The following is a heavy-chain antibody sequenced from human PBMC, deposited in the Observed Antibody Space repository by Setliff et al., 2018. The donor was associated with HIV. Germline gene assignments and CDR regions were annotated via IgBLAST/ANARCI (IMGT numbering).Heavy chain of an antibody. J-gene: IGHJ4*02. CDR2: MNPNSGNT. CDR3: ASAYRYCGGDCYPLDY. V-gene: IGHV1-8*02. CDR1: GYTFTSYD. D-gene: IGHD2-21*02. Sequence: ASVKVSCKASGYTFTSYDINWVRQATGQGLEWMGWMNPNSGNTGYAQKFQGRVTMTRNTSISTAYMELSSLRSEDTAVYYCASAYRYCGGDCYPLDYWGQGTLVTVSS.